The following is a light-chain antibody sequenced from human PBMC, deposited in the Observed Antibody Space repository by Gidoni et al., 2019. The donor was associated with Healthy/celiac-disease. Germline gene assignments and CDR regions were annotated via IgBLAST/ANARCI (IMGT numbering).Light chain of an antibody. CDR1: KLGDKY. Sequence: SYELTQPPSVSVSPGQTARITCSGDKLGDKYACWYQQKPAQSPVLVIYQDSKRPSRNPERFSGSNSGNTATLTISGTQAMDEADYYCQAWDSSTVVFGGGTKLTVL. J-gene: IGLJ2*01. CDR2: QDS. CDR3: QAWDSSTVV. V-gene: IGLV3-1*01.